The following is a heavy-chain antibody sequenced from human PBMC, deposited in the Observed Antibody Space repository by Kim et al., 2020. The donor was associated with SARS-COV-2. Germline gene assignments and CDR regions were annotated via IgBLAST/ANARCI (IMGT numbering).Heavy chain of an antibody. J-gene: IGHJ4*02. CDR3: AKDLLYVPGRGYFDS. Sequence: GGSLRLSCAASGFAFGDYAMSWARRAPGKGLEWVSALSGSIPDAKYADSVRGRFTISRENSKNTLFLQMDSLRVDDTAGYYCAKDLLYVPGRGYFDSWGQGVVVTVST. D-gene: IGHD3-10*01. CDR1: GFAFGDYA. CDR2: LSGSIPDA. V-gene: IGHV3-23*01.